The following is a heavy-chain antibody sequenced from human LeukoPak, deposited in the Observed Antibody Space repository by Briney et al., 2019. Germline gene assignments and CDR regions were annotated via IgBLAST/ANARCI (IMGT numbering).Heavy chain of an antibody. V-gene: IGHV4-34*01. J-gene: IGHJ4*02. D-gene: IGHD3-3*01. CDR2: INHSGST. CDR1: GGSFSGYY. CDR3: ARGSTYYDFWSGRYYFDY. Sequence: PSETLSLTCAVYGGSFSGYYWSWIRQPPGKGLEWIEEINHSGSTNYNPSLKSRVTISVDTSKNQFSLKLSSVTAADTAVYYCARGSTYYDFWSGRYYFDYWGQGTLVTVSS.